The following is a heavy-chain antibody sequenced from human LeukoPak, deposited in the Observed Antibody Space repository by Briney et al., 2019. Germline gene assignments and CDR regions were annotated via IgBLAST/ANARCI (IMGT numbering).Heavy chain of an antibody. CDR2: IIPIFGTA. J-gene: IGHJ4*02. CDR1: GYTFTNYA. CDR3: ARENYYDSSGTFDY. V-gene: IGHV1-69*13. D-gene: IGHD3-22*01. Sequence: ASVEVSCKASGYTFTNYAISWVRQAPGQGLEWMGGIIPIFGTANYAQKFQGRVTITADESTSTAYMELSSLRSEDTAVYYCARENYYDSSGTFDYWGQGTLVTVSS.